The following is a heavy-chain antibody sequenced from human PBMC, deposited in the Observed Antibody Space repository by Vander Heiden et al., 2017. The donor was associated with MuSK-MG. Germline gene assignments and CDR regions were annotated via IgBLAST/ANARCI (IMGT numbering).Heavy chain of an antibody. CDR1: GGSFSGYY. CDR3: ARRRITIFGVVKQLDY. Sequence: QVQLQLCGAGLFKPSETLSLTCAVYGGSFSGYYWGRIRQPPGKRLEWIGEINHSGSTNDNPYIKSRVTISVDTSKNQFSLKLSSVTAADTAVYYCARRRITIFGVVKQLDYWGQGTLVTVSS. J-gene: IGHJ4*02. V-gene: IGHV4-34*01. CDR2: INHSGST. D-gene: IGHD3-3*01.